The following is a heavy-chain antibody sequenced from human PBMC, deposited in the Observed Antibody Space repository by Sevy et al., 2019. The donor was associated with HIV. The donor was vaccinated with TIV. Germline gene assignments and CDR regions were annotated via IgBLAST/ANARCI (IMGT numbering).Heavy chain of an antibody. CDR3: ARDAAYSTGWYAGY. CDR1: GFSISPYA. D-gene: IGHD6-19*01. CDR2: MSYDGSTR. V-gene: IGHV3-30*09. Sequence: GGSLRLSCAASGFSISPYAFHWVRQAPGKGLEWVALMSYDGSTRYYADSAKGRFAISKDNSKNTLYLQMNSLRIEDTAIYYCARDAAYSTGWYAGYWGQGTLVTLS. J-gene: IGHJ4*02.